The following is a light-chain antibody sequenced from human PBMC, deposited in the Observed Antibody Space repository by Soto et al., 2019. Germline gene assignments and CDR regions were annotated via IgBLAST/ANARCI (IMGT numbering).Light chain of an antibody. CDR3: QQYFSYPLT. Sequence: EIVMTQSPVALSVSPGESAALSCRASQSVGRNFAWYQQRPGQAPRVLIYGTSTRATGVPARFSGSGSGTDFTLTISSLQSEDFAVYYCQQYFSYPLTFGGGTKVEIK. CDR2: GTS. J-gene: IGKJ4*01. V-gene: IGKV3-15*01. CDR1: QSVGRN.